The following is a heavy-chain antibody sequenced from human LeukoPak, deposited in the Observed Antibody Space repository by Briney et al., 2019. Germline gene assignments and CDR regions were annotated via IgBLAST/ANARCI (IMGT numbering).Heavy chain of an antibody. J-gene: IGHJ5*02. CDR3: ARDFYGDSDNWFDP. V-gene: IGHV1-2*02. D-gene: IGHD4-17*01. CDR1: RYTFSGYY. CDR2: INPNSGGT. Sequence: ASVKVSCKASRYTFSGYYIHWVRQAPGQGLEWMGWINPNSGGTNYAQKFQGRVTMTRDTAIGTAYMELSRLRSDDTAVYYCARDFYGDSDNWFDPWGQGTLVTVSS.